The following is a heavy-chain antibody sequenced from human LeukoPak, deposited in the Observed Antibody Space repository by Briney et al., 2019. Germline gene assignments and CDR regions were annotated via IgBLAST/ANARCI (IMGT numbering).Heavy chain of an antibody. V-gene: IGHV4-30-4*01. CDR3: ARDRGGVIPRAFDI. CDR1: GGSISSGDYY. J-gene: IGHJ3*02. CDR2: IYYSGST. D-gene: IGHD2-15*01. Sequence: SETLSLTCTVSGGSISSGDYYWSWIRQPPGRGLEWIGYIYYSGSTYYNPSLKSRVTISVYTSKNQFSLKLSSVTAPDTAVYYCARDRGGVIPRAFDIWGQGTMVTVSS.